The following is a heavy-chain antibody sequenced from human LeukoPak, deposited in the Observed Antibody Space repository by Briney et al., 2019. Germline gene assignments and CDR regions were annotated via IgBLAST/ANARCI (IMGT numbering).Heavy chain of an antibody. D-gene: IGHD2-2*01. V-gene: IGHV1-69*02. CDR2: IIPILGIA. Sequence: EASVKVSCKASGGTFSSYTISWVRQAPGQGLEWMGRIIPILGIANYAQKFQGRVTITADKSTSTAYMELSSLRSEVTAVYYCASRRSRRGAFDIWGQGTMVTVSS. CDR3: ASRRSRRGAFDI. CDR1: GGTFSSYT. J-gene: IGHJ3*02.